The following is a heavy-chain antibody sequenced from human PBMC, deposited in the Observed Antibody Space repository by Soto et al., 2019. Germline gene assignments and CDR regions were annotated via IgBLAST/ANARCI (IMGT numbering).Heavy chain of an antibody. CDR2: IKSKTDGGTT. J-gene: IGHJ3*02. CDR1: GFTFSNAW. CDR3: TTDRITGYDAFDI. D-gene: IGHD1-20*01. Sequence: GGSLRLSCAASGFTFSNAWMSWVRQAPGKGLEWVGRIKSKTDGGTTDYAAPVKGRFTISRDDSKNTLYLQMNSLKTEDTAVYYCTTDRITGYDAFDIWGQGTMVTVSS. V-gene: IGHV3-15*01.